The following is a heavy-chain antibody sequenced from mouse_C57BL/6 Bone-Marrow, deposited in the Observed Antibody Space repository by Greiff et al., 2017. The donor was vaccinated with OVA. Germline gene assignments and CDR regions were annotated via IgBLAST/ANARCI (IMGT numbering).Heavy chain of an antibody. CDR1: GYTFTSYW. V-gene: IGHV1-7*01. J-gene: IGHJ3*01. CDR2: ITPSSGYT. CDR3: ARHAVYDGYPTPWCAY. Sequence: QVQLQQSGAELAKPGASVKLSCKASGYTFTSYWMHWVKQRPGQGLEWIGYITPSSGYTKYNQKFKDKATLTADKSSTTVYMALSRLTSEDSAVYFCARHAVYDGYPTPWCAYWGQGTLVTVSA. D-gene: IGHD2-3*01.